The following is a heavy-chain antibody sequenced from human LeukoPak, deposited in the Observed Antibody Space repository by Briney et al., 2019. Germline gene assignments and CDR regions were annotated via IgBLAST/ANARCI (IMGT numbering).Heavy chain of an antibody. D-gene: IGHD6-13*01. CDR1: GFTFDDYA. CDR3: AKESAAGPFDY. Sequence: AGGSLRLSCAASGFTFDDYAMHWVRQAPGKGLEWVSGISWNSGSIGYADSVKGRFTISRDNAKNSLYLQMNSLRAEDMALYYCAKESAAGPFDYWGQGTLVTVSS. V-gene: IGHV3-9*03. CDR2: ISWNSGSI. J-gene: IGHJ4*02.